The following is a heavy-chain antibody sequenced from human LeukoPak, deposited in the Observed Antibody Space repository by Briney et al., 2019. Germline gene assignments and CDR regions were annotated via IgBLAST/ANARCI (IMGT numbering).Heavy chain of an antibody. J-gene: IGHJ4*02. Sequence: GGSLRLSCAASGFTFSSYSMTWVRQAPGKGLEWVSYISSSSSTIYYADSVKGRFTISRDNAKSSLYLQMNSLRAEDTAVYYCARDPGYSSSWYYFDYWGQGTLVTVSS. D-gene: IGHD6-13*01. CDR1: GFTFSSYS. CDR3: ARDPGYSSSWYYFDY. V-gene: IGHV3-48*01. CDR2: ISSSSSTI.